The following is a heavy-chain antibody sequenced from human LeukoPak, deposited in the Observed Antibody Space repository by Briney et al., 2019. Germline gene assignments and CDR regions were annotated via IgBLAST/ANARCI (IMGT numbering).Heavy chain of an antibody. D-gene: IGHD1-1*01. CDR1: GYSFTSYW. J-gene: IGHJ4*02. CDR3: ARHSRVNGVDY. Sequence: GESLMVSCKGSGYSFTSYWIGWVRQMPGKGLEWMGIIYPGDSDTRYSPSFQGQVTISADKPISTAYLQWSSLKASDTAMYYCARHSRVNGVDYWGQGTLVTVSS. CDR2: IYPGDSDT. V-gene: IGHV5-51*01.